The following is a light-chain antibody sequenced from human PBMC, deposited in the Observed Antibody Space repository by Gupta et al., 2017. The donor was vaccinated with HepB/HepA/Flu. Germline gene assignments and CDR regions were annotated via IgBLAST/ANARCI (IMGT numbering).Light chain of an antibody. CDR2: GAS. J-gene: IGKJ1*01. Sequence: EIVMTQPPATLSVSPGERVTLSCRATQSFDNNLAWYQQKPGQSPRLLIYGASTRATGVPARFSGSGSGTXFTLTIXSLQSEDFAVYYCHQESKCPRTFGXGTMVEV. V-gene: IGKV3-15*01. CDR3: HQESKCPRT. CDR1: QSFDNN.